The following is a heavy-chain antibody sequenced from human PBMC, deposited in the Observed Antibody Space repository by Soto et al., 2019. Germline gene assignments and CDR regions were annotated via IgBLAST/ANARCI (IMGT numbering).Heavy chain of an antibody. CDR1: GGSVSSGSYY. V-gene: IGHV4-61*01. CDR2: IYHSGST. CDR3: ARVSGSYYYGMDV. D-gene: IGHD1-26*01. J-gene: IGHJ6*02. Sequence: TLSLTCTVSGGSVSSGSYYWSWIRQPPGKGLEWIGEIYHSGSTNYNPSLKSRVTISVDKSKNQFSLKLSSVTAADTAVYYCARVSGSYYYGMDVWGQGTTVTVSS.